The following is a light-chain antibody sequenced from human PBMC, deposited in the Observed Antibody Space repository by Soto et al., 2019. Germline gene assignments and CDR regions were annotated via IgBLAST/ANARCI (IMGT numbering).Light chain of an antibody. CDR2: GAS. Sequence: DIQMTQSPSSLSASVGDRVTITCRAHQDISYYLAWYQQKQGKVPKLLIYGASTLQSGVPSRFSGSGSGTDFTLNISSLQPEDIAHYSFQKYHSAPRTFGQVPKVEIK. V-gene: IGKV1-27*01. J-gene: IGKJ1*01. CDR3: QKYHSAPRT. CDR1: QDISYY.